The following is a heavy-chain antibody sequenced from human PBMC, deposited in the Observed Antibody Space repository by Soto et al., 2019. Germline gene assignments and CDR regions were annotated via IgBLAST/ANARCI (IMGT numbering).Heavy chain of an antibody. CDR1: GFTFDDYA. CDR3: AKDIRPLLSDYYYGMDV. CDR2: ISWDGGST. D-gene: IGHD1-26*01. J-gene: IGHJ6*02. V-gene: IGHV3-43D*04. Sequence: TGGSLRLSCAASGFTFDDYAMHWVRQAPGKGLEWVSLISWDGGSTYYADSVKGRFTISRDNSKNSLYLQMNSLRAEDTALYYCAKDIRPLLSDYYYGMDVWGQGTTVTVSS.